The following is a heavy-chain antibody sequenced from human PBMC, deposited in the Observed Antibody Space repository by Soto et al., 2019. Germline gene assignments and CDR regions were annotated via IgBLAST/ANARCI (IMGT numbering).Heavy chain of an antibody. CDR2: MNPGSGDT. D-gene: IGHD5-18*01. J-gene: IGHJ5*02. CDR1: GYTFTNND. CDR3: ARMESFGSLNWFDP. Sequence: ASVKVSCKASGYTFTNNDVSWVRQATGQGLEWMGWMNPGSGDTGYAQKFQGRVTMTRDISIATAYMGLNSLTSEDTAIYYCARMESFGSLNWFDPWGQGTLVTVSS. V-gene: IGHV1-8*02.